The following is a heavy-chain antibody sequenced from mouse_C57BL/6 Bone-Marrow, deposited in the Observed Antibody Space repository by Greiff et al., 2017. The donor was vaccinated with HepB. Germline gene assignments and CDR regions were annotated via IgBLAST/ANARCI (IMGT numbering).Heavy chain of an antibody. J-gene: IGHJ2*01. CDR3: AKHDYDYFDY. CDR2: ISSGSSTI. V-gene: IGHV5-17*01. Sequence: EVKLVESGGGLVKPGGSLKLSCAASGFTFSDYGMHWVRQAPEKGLEWVAYISSGSSTIYYPDTVKGRFTISRDNAKNSLFLQMTSLRSEDTAMYYCAKHDYDYFDYWGQGTALTVSS. D-gene: IGHD2-4*01. CDR1: GFTFSDYG.